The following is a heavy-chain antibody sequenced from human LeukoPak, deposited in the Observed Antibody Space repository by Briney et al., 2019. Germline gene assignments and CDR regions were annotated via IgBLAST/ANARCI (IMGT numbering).Heavy chain of an antibody. V-gene: IGHV5-51*01. Sequence: GESLQISCKGSGYSFTSYWIGWVRQLPGKGLEWMGIIYPGDSDTRYSPSFQGQVTISADKSISTAYLQWSSLKASDTAMYYCARRPGGGPDPNDAFDIWGQGTMVTVSS. CDR3: ARRPGGGPDPNDAFDI. CDR2: IYPGDSDT. CDR1: GYSFTSYW. J-gene: IGHJ3*02. D-gene: IGHD3-10*01.